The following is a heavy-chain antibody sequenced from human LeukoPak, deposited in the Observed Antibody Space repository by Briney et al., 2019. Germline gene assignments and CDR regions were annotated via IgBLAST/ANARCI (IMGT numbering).Heavy chain of an antibody. Sequence: GGSLRLSCAASGFTFSDYYMSWTRQAPGKGLEWVSYISSSGSTIYYADSVKGRFTISRDNSKNMVYLQMDSLRAEDTALYYCARVSGWLRYHDWGQGALVTVSS. CDR2: ISSSGSTI. CDR3: ARVSGWLRYHD. CDR1: GFTFSDYY. J-gene: IGHJ4*02. D-gene: IGHD5-12*01. V-gene: IGHV3-11*01.